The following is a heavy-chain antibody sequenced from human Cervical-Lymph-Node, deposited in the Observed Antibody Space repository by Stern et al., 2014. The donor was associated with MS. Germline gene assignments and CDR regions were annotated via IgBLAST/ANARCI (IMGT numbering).Heavy chain of an antibody. CDR2: ISYDGNHK. D-gene: IGHD2-8*01. CDR3: ARDYEDTSMLFDH. Sequence: VHLVGSGGAVVQPGRSLRLSCAASGFTFSSYGMHWVRQAPGKGLEWVTVISYDGNHKYYAASVKGRFTISRDNSKNTLHLQMNSVTPDDTAIYYCARDYEDTSMLFDHWGQGTLVTVSS. V-gene: IGHV3-30*03. CDR1: GFTFSSYG. J-gene: IGHJ4*02.